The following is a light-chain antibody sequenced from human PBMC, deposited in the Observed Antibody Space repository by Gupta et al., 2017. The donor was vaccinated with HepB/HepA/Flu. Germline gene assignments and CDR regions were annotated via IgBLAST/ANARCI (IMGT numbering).Light chain of an antibody. V-gene: IGKV2-30*02. J-gene: IGKJ1*01. Sequence: EDVMTPSPLSLPVTRGQSASISCKSSQSLVHTDGYIYLNWFHQRPGQSPRRLLYKVSKRDYGVPDRFSGSGSGPDFTLNSSRGEAEDVGVYYCMRGKFSRTFGQGTKV. CDR2: KVS. CDR3: MRGKFSRT. CDR1: QSLVHTDGYIY.